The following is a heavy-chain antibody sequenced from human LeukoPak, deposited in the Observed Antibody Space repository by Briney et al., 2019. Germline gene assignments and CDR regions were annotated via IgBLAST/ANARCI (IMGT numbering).Heavy chain of an antibody. V-gene: IGHV1-46*01. J-gene: IGHJ4*02. CDR2: NNPRGGST. CDR3: ASDLGDYGDNGGY. CDR1: GYTFTSYY. Sequence: ASVKLSCKASGYTFTSYYMHWVRNAPGQGLEWKGINNPRGGSTSYAQKCQGRVTMARDTSTSTVYMELSSLRSEDTAVYYCASDLGDYGDNGGYWGQGTLVTVSS. D-gene: IGHD4-23*01.